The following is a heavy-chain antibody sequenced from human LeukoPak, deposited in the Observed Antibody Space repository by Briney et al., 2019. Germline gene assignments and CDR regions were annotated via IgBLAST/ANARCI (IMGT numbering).Heavy chain of an antibody. CDR1: GFTFSSYA. J-gene: IGHJ5*02. CDR3: AKDSTRVYGSGSYNWFDP. D-gene: IGHD3-10*01. V-gene: IGHV3-48*01. Sequence: GGSLRLSCAASGFTFSSYAMNWVRQAPGKGLEWVSYISISSSAIYYADSVKGRFTISRDNAKNSLFLQMNSLRAEDTAVYYCAKDSTRVYGSGSYNWFDPWGQGTLVTVSS. CDR2: ISISSSAI.